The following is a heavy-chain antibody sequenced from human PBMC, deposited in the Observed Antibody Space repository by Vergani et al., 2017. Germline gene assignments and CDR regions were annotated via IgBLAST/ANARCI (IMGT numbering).Heavy chain of an antibody. D-gene: IGHD1-14*01. CDR2: TWYDGNNK. J-gene: IGHJ5*02. CDR3: ARDLRLLYNRFDP. V-gene: IGHV3-33*01. CDR1: GFTFNQYG. Sequence: QVQLVESGGGVVQPGRSLRLSCAASGFTFNQYGMHCVRQAPGKGLECVAVTWYDGNNKQYADSVKGRFTISRDNSKSTMYLQMNSMRDEDTGVYYCARDLRLLYNRFDPWGQGTLVTVSS.